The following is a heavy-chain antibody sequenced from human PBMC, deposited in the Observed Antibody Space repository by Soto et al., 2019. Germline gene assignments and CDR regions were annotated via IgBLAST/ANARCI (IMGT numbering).Heavy chain of an antibody. V-gene: IGHV5-51*01. CDR2: SYPGDSHA. D-gene: IGHD1-26*01. CDR3: ARPYSGGPNDPFDV. Sequence: GESPKISCKGSGYSFTNYWIGWVRQMTGKGLEWVGISYPGDSHAIYSPSFQGQVTMSADKSISTAYLQWSSLKASDTAMYYCARPYSGGPNDPFDVWGQGTMVTVSS. J-gene: IGHJ3*01. CDR1: GYSFTNYW.